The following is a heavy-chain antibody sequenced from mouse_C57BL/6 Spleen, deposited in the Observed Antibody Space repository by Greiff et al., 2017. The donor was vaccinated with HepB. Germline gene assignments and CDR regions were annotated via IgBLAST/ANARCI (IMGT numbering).Heavy chain of an antibody. V-gene: IGHV1-53*01. Sequence: VQLQQSGTELVKPGASVKLSCKASGYTFTSYWMHWVKQRPGQGLEWIGNINPSNGGTNYNEKFKSKATLTVDKSFSTAYMQLSSLTSEDSAVYYCARRGDGYYADYAMDYWGQGTSVTVSS. D-gene: IGHD2-3*01. CDR3: ARRGDGYYADYAMDY. CDR2: INPSNGGT. CDR1: GYTFTSYW. J-gene: IGHJ4*01.